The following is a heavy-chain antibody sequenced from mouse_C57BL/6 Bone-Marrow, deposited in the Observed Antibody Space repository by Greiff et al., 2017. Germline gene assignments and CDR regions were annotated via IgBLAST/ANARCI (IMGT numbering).Heavy chain of an antibody. V-gene: IGHV1-54*01. D-gene: IGHD2-5*01. J-gene: IGHJ3*01. CDR1: GYAFTNYL. Sequence: QVQLQQPGAELVRPGASVKVSCKASGYAFTNYLIEWVKQRPGQGLEWIGVINPGSGGTNYNEKFQGKATLTADTSSSTAYMQLSSLTSEDSAVYYCARARSNSWFAYWGQGTLVTVSA. CDR3: ARARSNSWFAY. CDR2: INPGSGGT.